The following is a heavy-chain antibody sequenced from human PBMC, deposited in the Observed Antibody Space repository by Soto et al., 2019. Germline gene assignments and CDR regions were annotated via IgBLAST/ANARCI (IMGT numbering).Heavy chain of an antibody. V-gene: IGHV3-30*18. CDR2: ISYGGSNK. CDR1: GFTFSSYG. Sequence: QVQLVESGGGVVQPGRSLRLSCAASGFTFSSYGMHWVRQAPGKGLEWVAVISYGGSNKYYADSVKGRFTISRDNSKNTLYLQMNSLRAEDTAVYYCAKDPVSSSGIHYFDYWGQGTLVTVSS. CDR3: AKDPVSSSGIHYFDY. J-gene: IGHJ4*02. D-gene: IGHD6-19*01.